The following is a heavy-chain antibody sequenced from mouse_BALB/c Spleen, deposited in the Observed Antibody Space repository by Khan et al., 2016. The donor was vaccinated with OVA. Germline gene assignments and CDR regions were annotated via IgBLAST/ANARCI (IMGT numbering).Heavy chain of an antibody. J-gene: IGHJ3*01. CDR2: INTNTGEP. CDR3: ARGYYMYGSWCAY. Sequence: QIQLVQSGPELKKPGETVKISCKASGYTFTNYGMNWVKQAPGKGLKWMGWINTNTGEPTFAEEFKERFAISLETSASTAYLQINSLKHEDTATYICARGYYMYGSWCAYWGQGTLVTVSA. D-gene: IGHD2-14*01. CDR1: GYTFTNYG. V-gene: IGHV9-3*02.